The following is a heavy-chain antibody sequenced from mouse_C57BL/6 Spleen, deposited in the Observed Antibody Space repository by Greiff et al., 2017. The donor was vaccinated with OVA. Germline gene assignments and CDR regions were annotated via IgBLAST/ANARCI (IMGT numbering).Heavy chain of an antibody. CDR3: ARQGSSPSYWYFDV. CDR2: ISSGGSYT. CDR1: GFTFSSYG. D-gene: IGHD1-1*01. J-gene: IGHJ1*03. V-gene: IGHV5-6*01. Sequence: EVHLVESGGDLVKPGGSLKLSCAASGFTFSSYGMSWVRQTPDKRLEWVATISSGGSYTYYPDSVKGRFTISRDNAKNTLYLQMSSLKSEDTAMYYCARQGSSPSYWYFDVWGTGTTVTVSS.